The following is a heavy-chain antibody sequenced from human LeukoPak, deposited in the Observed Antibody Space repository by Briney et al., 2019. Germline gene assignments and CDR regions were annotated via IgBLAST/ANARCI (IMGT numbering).Heavy chain of an antibody. CDR1: GGTFSSYA. J-gene: IGHJ4*02. Sequence: ASVKVSCKASGGTFSSYAISWVRQAPGQGLEWMGGIIPIFGTANYARKFQGRVTITADESTSTAYMELSSLRSEDTAVYYCASLSDRYYYDSSGRRGSVFDYWGQGTLVTVSS. D-gene: IGHD3-22*01. CDR3: ASLSDRYYYDSSGRRGSVFDY. CDR2: IIPIFGTA. V-gene: IGHV1-69*13.